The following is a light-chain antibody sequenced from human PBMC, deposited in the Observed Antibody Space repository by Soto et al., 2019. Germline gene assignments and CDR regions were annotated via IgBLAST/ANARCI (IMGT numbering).Light chain of an antibody. CDR1: QSISTY. CDR3: QQYDSFWTM. J-gene: IGKJ1*01. CDR2: DAS. V-gene: IGKV1-39*01. Sequence: DIQMTQSPSSLSASLGDRVTITCRASQSISTYLNWYQQNPGKAPKPLIYDASTLQSGVPSRFSGSGSGTEFTLTISSLQPDDFATYYCQQYDSFWTMFGQGTKVEV.